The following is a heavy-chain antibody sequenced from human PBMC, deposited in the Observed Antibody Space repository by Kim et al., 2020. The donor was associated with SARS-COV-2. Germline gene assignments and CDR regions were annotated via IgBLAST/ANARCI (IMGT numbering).Heavy chain of an antibody. CDR1: GFKFGDYA. Sequence: GGSLRLSCAASGFKFGDYAMRWVRQVPGKGLEWLSGFSWDGGSIYYAASVEGRFTIARDTVRDSLSLQMSNLRPDDTAVYYCAQEFVAGENVVRGVSRTEGADHWGQGTLVTVSS. J-gene: IGHJ4*02. D-gene: IGHD3-10*01. CDR2: FSWDGGSI. CDR3: AQEFVAGENVVRGVSRTEGADH. V-gene: IGHV3-43*02.